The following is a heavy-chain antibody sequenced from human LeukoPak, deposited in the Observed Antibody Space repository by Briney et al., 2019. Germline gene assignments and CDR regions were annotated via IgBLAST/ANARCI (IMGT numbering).Heavy chain of an antibody. V-gene: IGHV4-39*01. CDR1: GGSISSNYH. J-gene: IGHJ6*02. CDR2: IYYNGNT. CDR3: ASRSYYYGMDV. Sequence: SETLSLTCTVSGGSISSNYHWGWLRQPPGKGLEWIASIYYNGNTYYNPSLKSRVTISVDTSNNQFSLKLSSVTAADTAVYYCASRSYYYGMDVWGQGTTVTVSS.